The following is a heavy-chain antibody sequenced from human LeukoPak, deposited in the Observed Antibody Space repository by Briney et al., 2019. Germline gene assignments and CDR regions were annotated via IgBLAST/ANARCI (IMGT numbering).Heavy chain of an antibody. CDR2: INHSGST. D-gene: IGHD4-11*01. Sequence: SETLSLTCAVYGGSFSGYYWSWIRQPPGKGLERIGEINHSGSTNYNPSLKSRVTISVDTSKNQFSLKLSSVTAADTAVYYCARTGRGDYSNYYGMDVWGQGTTVTVSS. CDR1: GGSFSGYY. V-gene: IGHV4-34*01. J-gene: IGHJ6*02. CDR3: ARTGRGDYSNYYGMDV.